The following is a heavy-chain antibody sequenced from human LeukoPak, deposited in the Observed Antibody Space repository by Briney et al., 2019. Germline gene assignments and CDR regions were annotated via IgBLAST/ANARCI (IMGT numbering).Heavy chain of an antibody. D-gene: IGHD4-17*01. Sequence: SETLSLTCTFYGDSISRYYWNWIRQPPGKGLEWIGYIYYSGSTNYNPSLKSRVTISVDTSKNQFSLKLTSVTAADTAVYYCARGTSGDPFDYWGQGTLVTVSS. CDR1: GDSISRYY. CDR2: IYYSGST. J-gene: IGHJ4*02. CDR3: ARGTSGDPFDY. V-gene: IGHV4-59*01.